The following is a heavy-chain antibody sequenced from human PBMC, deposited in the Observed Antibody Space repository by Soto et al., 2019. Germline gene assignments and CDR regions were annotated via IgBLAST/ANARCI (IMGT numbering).Heavy chain of an antibody. CDR3: ASRERHSRRTLRLDY. CDR2: IYYSGST. V-gene: IGHV4-39*01. J-gene: IGHJ4*02. D-gene: IGHD6-13*01. Sequence: PPGKGLEWIGSIYYSGSTYYTPSLKSRVTISVDTSKNQFSLKLTSVTAADTAVYYCASRERHSRRTLRLDYWGQRTLLS.